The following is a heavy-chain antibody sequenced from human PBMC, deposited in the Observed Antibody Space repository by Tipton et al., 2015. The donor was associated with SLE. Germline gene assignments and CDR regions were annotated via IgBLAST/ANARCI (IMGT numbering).Heavy chain of an antibody. CDR1: GYTFTGYY. D-gene: IGHD6-13*01. CDR2: INPNSGGT. V-gene: IGHV1-2*02. J-gene: IGHJ3*02. Sequence: QLVQSGAEVKKPGASVKVSCKASGYTFTGYYMHWVRQAPGQGLEWMGWINPNSGGTNYAQKFQGRVTMTRDTSISTAYMGLSRRRSDDTAVYYCARPGYSSSWYAFDIWGQGTMVTVSS. CDR3: ARPGYSSSWYAFDI.